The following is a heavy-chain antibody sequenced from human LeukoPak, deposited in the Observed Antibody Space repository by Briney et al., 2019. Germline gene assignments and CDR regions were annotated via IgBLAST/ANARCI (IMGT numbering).Heavy chain of an antibody. CDR2: IYYSGST. CDR3: ARVRIQLSLYDAFDI. Sequence: PRGSLRLSCAASGFTFSSYSMNWVRQAPGKGLEWIGSIYYSGSTYYNPSLKSRVTISVDTSKNQFSLKLSSVTAADTAVYYCARVRIQLSLYDAFDIWGQGTMVTVSS. V-gene: IGHV4-39*07. CDR1: GFTFSSYS. D-gene: IGHD5-18*01. J-gene: IGHJ3*02.